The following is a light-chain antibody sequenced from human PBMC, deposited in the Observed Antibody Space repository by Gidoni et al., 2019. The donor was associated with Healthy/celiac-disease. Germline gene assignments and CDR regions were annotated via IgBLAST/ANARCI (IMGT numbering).Light chain of an antibody. Sequence: DLVLTQSPDALAVSLGERDTINCKSSQSVLYSSNTKNYLAWYQQKPGQPPKLLIYWASTRESGVPDRFSGSGSGTDFTLTISSLQAEDVAVYYCQQYYSTPWTFGQGTKVEIK. CDR2: WAS. V-gene: IGKV4-1*01. CDR3: QQYYSTPWT. CDR1: QSVLYSSNTKNY. J-gene: IGKJ1*01.